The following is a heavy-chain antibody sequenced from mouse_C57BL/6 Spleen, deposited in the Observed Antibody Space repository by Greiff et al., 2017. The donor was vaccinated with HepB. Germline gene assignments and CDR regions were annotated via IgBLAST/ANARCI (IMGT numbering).Heavy chain of an antibody. Sequence: EVKLMESGGGLVKPGGSLKLSCAASGFTFSDYGMHWVRQAPEKGLEWVAYISSGSSTIYYADTVKGRFTISRDNAKNTLFLQMTSLRSEDTAMYYCARPDWEKAMDYWGQGTSVTVSS. D-gene: IGHD4-1*01. CDR2: ISSGSSTI. CDR1: GFTFSDYG. CDR3: ARPDWEKAMDY. V-gene: IGHV5-17*01. J-gene: IGHJ4*01.